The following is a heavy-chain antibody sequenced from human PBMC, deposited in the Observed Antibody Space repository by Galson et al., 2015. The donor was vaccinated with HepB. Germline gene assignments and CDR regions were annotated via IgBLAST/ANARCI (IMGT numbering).Heavy chain of an antibody. V-gene: IGHV4-61*02. J-gene: IGHJ6*03. CDR2: IYTSGNT. CDR1: GGSISSNSYS. CDR3: ARDFWSGYRFIAYYMDV. Sequence: TLSLTCTVSGGSISSNSYSWDWIRQPAGKGLEWVGRIYTSGNTKYNPSLKSRVTMSVDTSKNQFSLRLSSVTAADTAVYYCARDFWSGYRFIAYYMDVWGKGTTVTVSS. D-gene: IGHD3-3*01.